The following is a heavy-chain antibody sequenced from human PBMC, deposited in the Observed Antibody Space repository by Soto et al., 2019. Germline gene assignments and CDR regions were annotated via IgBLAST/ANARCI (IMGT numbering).Heavy chain of an antibody. CDR2: INPNSGGT. Sequence: GASVKVSCKASGYTFAGYYMHWVRQAPGQGLEWMGWINPNSGGTNYAQKFQGRVTMTRDTSISTAYMELSRLRSDDTAVYYCARERKSGSSRGNNWFDPWGQGTLVTVSS. CDR1: GYTFAGYY. D-gene: IGHD6-13*01. CDR3: ARERKSGSSRGNNWFDP. V-gene: IGHV1-2*02. J-gene: IGHJ5*02.